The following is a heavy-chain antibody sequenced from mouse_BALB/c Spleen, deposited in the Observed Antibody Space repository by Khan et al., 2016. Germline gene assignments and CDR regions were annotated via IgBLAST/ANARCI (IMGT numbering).Heavy chain of an antibody. D-gene: IGHD2-4*01. Sequence: VQLQESGPGLVAPSQSLSITCTVSGFSLTGFSVNWVRQPPGKALEWLGMIWGDGSTDYNSALKSRLSFNRDDPKSQVVLKMNSLQTDDTARYFCASYYDYYGGFAYWGQGTLVTVSA. V-gene: IGHV2-6-7*01. CDR2: IWGDGST. J-gene: IGHJ3*01. CDR3: ASYYDYYGGFAY. CDR1: GFSLTGFS.